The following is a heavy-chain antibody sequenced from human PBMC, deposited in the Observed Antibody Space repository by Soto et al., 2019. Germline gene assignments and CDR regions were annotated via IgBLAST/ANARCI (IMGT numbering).Heavy chain of an antibody. CDR3: ARGVKEWLSINSFDY. CDR1: GYTFTSYG. D-gene: IGHD3-3*01. Sequence: ASVKVSCKASGYTFTSYGISWVRQAPGQGLEWMGWISAYNGNTNYAQKLQGRVTMTTDTSTSTAYMELRSLRSDDTAVYYCARGVKEWLSINSFDYWGQGTLVTVSS. J-gene: IGHJ4*02. CDR2: ISAYNGNT. V-gene: IGHV1-18*01.